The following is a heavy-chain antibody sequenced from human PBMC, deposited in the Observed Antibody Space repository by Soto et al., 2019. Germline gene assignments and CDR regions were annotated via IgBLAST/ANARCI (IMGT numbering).Heavy chain of an antibody. CDR2: ISWNSGSI. Sequence: LRLPCAASGFTFDDYAMHWVGQAPGKGLEWVSGISWNSGSIGYADSVKGRFTISRDHAKNSLYLQMNSLRAEDTALYYCAKDISSGWGHYYYYYGMDVWGQRPTVTVSS. CDR3: AKDISSGWGHYYYYYGMDV. J-gene: IGHJ6*02. CDR1: GFTFDDYA. D-gene: IGHD6-19*01. V-gene: IGHV3-9*01.